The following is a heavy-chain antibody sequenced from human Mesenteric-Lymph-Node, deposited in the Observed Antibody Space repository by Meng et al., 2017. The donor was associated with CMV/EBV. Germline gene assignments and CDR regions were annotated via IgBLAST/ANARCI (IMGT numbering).Heavy chain of an antibody. V-gene: IGHV3-21*01. CDR2: ISSSSSYI. CDR3: ARDRSNWRVGTFDY. J-gene: IGHJ4*02. Sequence: GGSLRLSCAASGFTFSSYSMNWVRQAPGKGLEWVSSISSSSSYIYYADSVKGRFTISRDNAKNSLYLQMNSLRAEDTAVYYCARDRSNWRVGTFDYWGQGTLVTVSS. D-gene: IGHD7-27*01. CDR1: GFTFSSYS.